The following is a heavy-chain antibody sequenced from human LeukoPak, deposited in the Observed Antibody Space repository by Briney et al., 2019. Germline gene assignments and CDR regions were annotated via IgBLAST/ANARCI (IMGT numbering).Heavy chain of an antibody. V-gene: IGHV1-2*02. J-gene: IGHJ4*02. CDR1: GYTFTDYY. CDR2: VNVNSGGT. Sequence: ASVKVSCKASGYTFTDYYMHWVRQAPGQGLEWMGWVNVNSGGTNYAQRFRGRVTMTRDTSISTGYMELTSLRSDDTAVYHCARWCGGGSCIPFDYWGQGTLVTVSS. D-gene: IGHD2-15*01. CDR3: ARWCGGGSCIPFDY.